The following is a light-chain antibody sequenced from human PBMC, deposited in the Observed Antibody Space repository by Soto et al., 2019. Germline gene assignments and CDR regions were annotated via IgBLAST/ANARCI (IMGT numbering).Light chain of an antibody. CDR3: QKYNSAPRT. V-gene: IGKV1-27*01. CDR1: QGISTY. CDR2: AAS. Sequence: DIQMTQSPSSLSASVGDRVTITCRASQGISTYLAWYQQKPGKVPKLLIYAASTLQSGVPSRFSGSGSGTDFTLTISGLPPEAVATYYCQKYNSAPRTFGPGTKVDIK. J-gene: IGKJ3*01.